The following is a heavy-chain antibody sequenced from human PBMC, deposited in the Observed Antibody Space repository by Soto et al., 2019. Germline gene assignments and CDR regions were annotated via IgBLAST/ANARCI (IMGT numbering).Heavy chain of an antibody. D-gene: IGHD2-2*01. V-gene: IGHV3-64D*08. J-gene: IGHJ4*02. Sequence: GGSLRLSCSASGFTFSSYAMHWVRQAPGKGLEYVSAISSNGGSTYYADSVKGRFTISRDNSKNTLYLQMSRLRAEDTAVYYCVKDRGPRRVPAAMPLFDYWGQGTLVTVSS. CDR2: ISSNGGST. CDR3: VKDRGPRRVPAAMPLFDY. CDR1: GFTFSSYA.